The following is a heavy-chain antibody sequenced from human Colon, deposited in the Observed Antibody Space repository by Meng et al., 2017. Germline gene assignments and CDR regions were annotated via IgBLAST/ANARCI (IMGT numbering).Heavy chain of an antibody. CDR2: INADSGGT. V-gene: IGHV1-2*06. D-gene: IGHD6-19*01. J-gene: IGHJ4*02. Sequence: QVQLGQSGAEVKKPGAPVKVSCKASGYTFTSYGLSWVRQAPGQGLEWMGRINADSGGTNYAEKFQGRVTLTRGTSINTAYMEVTSLRSDDTAVYYCAKIHLGDSGLDYWGQGTLVTVSS. CDR1: GYTFTSYG. CDR3: AKIHLGDSGLDY.